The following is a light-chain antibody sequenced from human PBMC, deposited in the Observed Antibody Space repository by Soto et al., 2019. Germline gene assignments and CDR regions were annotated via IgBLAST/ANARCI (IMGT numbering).Light chain of an antibody. J-gene: IGKJ4*01. CDR2: GAS. Sequence: VLTQPPGTLSLSTGERATLSCRANQAISSNLAWYQQKTGQAPRIIIYGASTRATGIPDRFSGSMSGTEFNLTISSLQSEDFAVYYCQHYNNWLGTFGGGTKVDI. V-gene: IGKV3-15*01. CDR3: QHYNNWLGT. CDR1: QAISSN.